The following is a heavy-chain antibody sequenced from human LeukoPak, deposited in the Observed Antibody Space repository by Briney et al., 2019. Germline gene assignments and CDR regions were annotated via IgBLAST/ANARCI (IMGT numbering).Heavy chain of an antibody. Sequence: SETLSLTCTVSGGSISSSSYYWGWIRQPPGKGLEWIGSIYYSGSTYYNPSLKSRVTISVDTSKNQFSLKLSSVTAADTAVYYCAREARAAAVHDAFDIWGQGTMVTVSS. J-gene: IGHJ3*02. CDR1: GGSISSSSYY. D-gene: IGHD6-13*01. V-gene: IGHV4-39*07. CDR2: IYYSGST. CDR3: AREARAAAVHDAFDI.